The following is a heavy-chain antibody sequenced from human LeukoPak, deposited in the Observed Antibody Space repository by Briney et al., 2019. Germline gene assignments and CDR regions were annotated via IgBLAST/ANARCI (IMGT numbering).Heavy chain of an antibody. CDR1: GFTFSTNA. Sequence: GGSLRLSCLTSGFTFSTNAMSWVRQAPGKGLEWISGISGSGASTYYADSVTGRFTISRDNSRNTLYLQMNSLRGDDTAVYYCAKDVGKWESLHFFDYWGQGTLVTASS. CDR3: AKDVGKWESLHFFDY. D-gene: IGHD1-26*01. CDR2: ISGSGAST. V-gene: IGHV3-23*01. J-gene: IGHJ4*02.